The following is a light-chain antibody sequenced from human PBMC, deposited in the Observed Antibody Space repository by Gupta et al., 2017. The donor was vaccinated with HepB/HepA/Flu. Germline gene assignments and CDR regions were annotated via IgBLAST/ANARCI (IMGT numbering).Light chain of an antibody. V-gene: IGLV2-14*01. J-gene: IGLJ1*01. CDR1: GSDVGGYNL. Sequence: QSALTQPASVSGSPGQSITISCTGTGSDVGGYNLVSWYQQHPGKAPKLLIFDVSNRPSGVSNRFFGSKSGNTASLTISGLQAEDEADYYCSSYTSTNTFVFGTGTKVTVL. CDR3: SSYTSTNTFV. CDR2: DVS.